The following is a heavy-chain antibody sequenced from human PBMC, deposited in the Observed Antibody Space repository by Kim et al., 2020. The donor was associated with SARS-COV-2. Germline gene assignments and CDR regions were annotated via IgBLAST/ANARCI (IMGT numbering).Heavy chain of an antibody. V-gene: IGHV4-4*02. CDR1: GGSISSSNW. CDR2: IYHSGST. J-gene: IGHJ4*02. D-gene: IGHD3-10*01. CDR3: ARVCQVRGVISYFDY. Sequence: SETLSLTCAVSGGSISSSNWWSWVRQPPGKGLEWIGEIYHSGSTNYNPSLKSRVTISVDKSKNQFSLKLSSVTAADTAVYYCARVCQVRGVISYFDYWGQGTLVTVSS.